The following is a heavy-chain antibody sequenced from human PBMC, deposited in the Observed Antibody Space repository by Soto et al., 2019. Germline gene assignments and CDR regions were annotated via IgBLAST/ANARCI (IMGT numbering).Heavy chain of an antibody. V-gene: IGHV1-69*13. CDR2: IIPIFGTA. CDR3: ARENYYDSSGYNDS. J-gene: IGHJ5*01. CDR1: GGTFSSYA. Sequence: SVEVSCKASGGTFSSYAISWVRQAPGQGLEWMGGIIPIFGTANYAQKFQGRVTITADESTSTAYMELSSLRSEDTAVYYCARENYYDSSGYNDSWGHVKLVTVXS. D-gene: IGHD3-22*01.